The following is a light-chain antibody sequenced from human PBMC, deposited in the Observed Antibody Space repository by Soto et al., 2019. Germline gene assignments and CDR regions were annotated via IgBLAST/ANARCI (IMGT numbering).Light chain of an antibody. CDR2: AAS. J-gene: IGKJ4*01. V-gene: IGKV1-9*01. Sequence: DIQMTQSPSSVSASVGDRVTITCRASQGISSYLAWYQQRPGEAPKLLIYAASTLHSGVPSRFSGSGSGTDFTLTISSLQPDDFATYYCRQFNSYPLTFGGGTKVDIK. CDR3: RQFNSYPLT. CDR1: QGISSY.